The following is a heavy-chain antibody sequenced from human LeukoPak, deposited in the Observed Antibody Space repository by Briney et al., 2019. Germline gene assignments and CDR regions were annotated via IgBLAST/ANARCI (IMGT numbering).Heavy chain of an antibody. J-gene: IGHJ4*02. Sequence: ASVKVSCKASGYTFTSYVMNWVRQAPGQGLEWMGWINTNTGNPTYAQGFTGRFVFSLDTSVSTAYLQISSLKAEDTAVYYCARGPYYDILTGYYPRDYWGQGTLVTVSS. V-gene: IGHV7-4-1*02. CDR3: ARGPYYDILTGYYPRDY. CDR1: GYTFTSYV. D-gene: IGHD3-9*01. CDR2: INTNTGNP.